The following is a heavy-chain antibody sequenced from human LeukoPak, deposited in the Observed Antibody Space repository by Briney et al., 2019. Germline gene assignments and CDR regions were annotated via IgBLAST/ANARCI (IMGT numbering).Heavy chain of an antibody. CDR3: ARKCQPRGWDWFDP. CDR2: MHPNSGST. CDR1: GYSFINYD. Sequence: ASVKVSCKTSGYSFINYDINWVRQANGQGLEWMGWMHPNSGSTGYAQKFKGRVTMTSNSSINTAYLELTSLTSDDTAVYYCARKCQPRGWDWFDPWGQGTLVIVSS. V-gene: IGHV1-8*01. J-gene: IGHJ5*02. D-gene: IGHD1-26*01.